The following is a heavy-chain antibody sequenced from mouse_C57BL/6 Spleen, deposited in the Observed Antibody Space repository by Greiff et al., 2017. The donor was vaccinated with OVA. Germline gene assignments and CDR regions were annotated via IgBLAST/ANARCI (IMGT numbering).Heavy chain of an antibody. Sequence: EVQRVESGGGLVQPGGSMKLSCVASGFTFSNYWMNWVRQSPEKGLEWVAQIRLKSDNYATHYAESVKGRFTISRDDSKSSVYLQMNNLRAEDTGIYYCTRDYSKYYAMDYWGQGTSVTVSS. CDR3: TRDYSKYYAMDY. J-gene: IGHJ4*01. CDR1: GFTFSNYW. D-gene: IGHD2-5*01. CDR2: IRLKSDNYAT. V-gene: IGHV6-3*01.